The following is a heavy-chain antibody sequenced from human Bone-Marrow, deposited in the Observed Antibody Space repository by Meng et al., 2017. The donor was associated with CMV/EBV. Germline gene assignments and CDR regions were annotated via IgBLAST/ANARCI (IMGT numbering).Heavy chain of an antibody. V-gene: IGHV1-69*05. CDR1: GGSFSNYI. J-gene: IGHJ6*02. CDR3: ATSAVVVAAAVYYNGMDV. D-gene: IGHD2-2*01. CDR2: ITPIFGTP. Sequence: SVKVSCKASGGSFSNYIIRWVRQAPGQGLEWTGGITPIFGTPNYAQKFQGRVTITTDESTSTAYLELSSLRSEDTAVYYCATSAVVVAAAVYYNGMDVWGQGTTVTVSS.